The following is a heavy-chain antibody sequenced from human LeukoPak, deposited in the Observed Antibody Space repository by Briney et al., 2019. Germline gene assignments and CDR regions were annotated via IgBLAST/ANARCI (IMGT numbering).Heavy chain of an antibody. Sequence: SETLSLTCTVSGGSISRYYWSWIRQPPGKGLEWIGYIYYSGSTDCNPSLKSRVTISVDTSSNQFSLKVTSVTAADTAVYYCARSKSWGFDAFDIWGQGTMVTVS. CDR1: GGSISRYY. CDR2: IYYSGST. J-gene: IGHJ3*02. CDR3: ARSKSWGFDAFDI. V-gene: IGHV4-59*08. D-gene: IGHD7-27*01.